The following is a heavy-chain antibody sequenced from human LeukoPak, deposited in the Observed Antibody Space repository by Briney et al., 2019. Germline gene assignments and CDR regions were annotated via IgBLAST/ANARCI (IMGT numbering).Heavy chain of an antibody. D-gene: IGHD6-19*01. CDR3: ARAGGSGWYGVYFDY. J-gene: IGHJ4*02. CDR1: GGSISSYY. CDR2: IYYSGST. V-gene: IGHV4-59*08. Sequence: PSETLSLTCTVSGGSISSYYWSWIRQPPGKGLEWIGYIYYSGSTNYNPSLKSRVTISVDTSKNQFSLKLSSVTAADTAVYYCARAGGSGWYGVYFDYWGQGTLVTVSS.